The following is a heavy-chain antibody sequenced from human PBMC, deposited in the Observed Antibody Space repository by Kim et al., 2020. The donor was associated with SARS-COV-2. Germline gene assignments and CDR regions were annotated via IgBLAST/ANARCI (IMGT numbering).Heavy chain of an antibody. Sequence: GGSLRLSCAASGFTFMNYDLSWVRQAPGKGLEWVSGFSHGGGTTYYADSVKGRFTISRDTSKNTLYLQMNSLRAEDTAVYYCAKVNWETSGPGGDVWGQGTTVTASS. CDR1: GFTFMNYD. D-gene: IGHD3-10*01. CDR2: FSHGGGTT. CDR3: AKVNWETSGPGGDV. V-gene: IGHV3-23*01. J-gene: IGHJ6*02.